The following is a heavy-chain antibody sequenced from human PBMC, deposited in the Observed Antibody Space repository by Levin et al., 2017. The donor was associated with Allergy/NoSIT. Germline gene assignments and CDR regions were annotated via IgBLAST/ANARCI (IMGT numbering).Heavy chain of an antibody. V-gene: IGHV3-48*02. CDR2: ISSPSATI. J-gene: IGHJ4*02. CDR3: VGYSSSWATFDY. CDR1: GFPFSNYV. Sequence: TGGSLRLSCAASGFPFSNYVMNWVRQAPGKGLEWVAYISSPSATIYYADSVKGRFTISRDNAKNSLYLQMNSLRDDDTAVYYCVGYSSSWATFDYWGQGSLVSVSS. D-gene: IGHD6-13*01.